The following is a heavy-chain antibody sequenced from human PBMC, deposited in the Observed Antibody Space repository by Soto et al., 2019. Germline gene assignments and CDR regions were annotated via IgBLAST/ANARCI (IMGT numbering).Heavy chain of an antibody. CDR2: ISSSGGSA. CDR3: ATHYSTLLDY. Sequence: EVQVLESGGGLVQPGGSLCLSCAASGFTFSNYDMSWVQQARGKGLECVSAISSSGGSAFYIDSVKGRFTTSRDNSKNTLYLQMNSLRAEDMAVYYCATHYSTLLDYLGQGILVTVSS. V-gene: IGHV3-23*01. J-gene: IGHJ4*02. D-gene: IGHD4-4*01. CDR1: GFTFSNYD.